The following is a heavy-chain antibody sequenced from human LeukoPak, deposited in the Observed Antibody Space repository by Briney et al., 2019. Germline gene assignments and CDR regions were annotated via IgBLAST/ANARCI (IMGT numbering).Heavy chain of an antibody. J-gene: IGHJ6*03. CDR2: IYTSGST. CDR3: ARLLWFGDYYYMDV. CDR1: GGSISSGSYY. Sequence: SQTLSLTCTVSGGSISSGSYYWSWIRQPAGKGLEWIGRIYTSGSTNYNPSLKSRVTISVDTSKNQFSLKLSSVTAADTAVYYCARLLWFGDYYYMDVWGKGTTVTISS. D-gene: IGHD3-10*01. V-gene: IGHV4-61*02.